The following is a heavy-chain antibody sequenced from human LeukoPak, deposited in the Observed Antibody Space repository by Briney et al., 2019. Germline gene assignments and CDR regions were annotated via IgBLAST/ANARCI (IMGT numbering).Heavy chain of an antibody. J-gene: IGHJ4*02. D-gene: IGHD6-6*01. CDR2: MNPNSGDT. CDR3: ARYSSSLNGLDH. CDR1: GYTFTSYD. Sequence: ASVKVSCKASGYTFTSYDINWVRQATGQGLEWMGWMNPNSGDTGYPQKFQGRVTMTRNTSISTAFMELSSLRSEDTAVYYCARYSSSLNGLDHWGQGTLVTVSS. V-gene: IGHV1-8*01.